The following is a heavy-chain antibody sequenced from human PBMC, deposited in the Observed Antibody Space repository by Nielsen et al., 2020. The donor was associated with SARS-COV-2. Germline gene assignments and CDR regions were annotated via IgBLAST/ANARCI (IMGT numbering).Heavy chain of an antibody. CDR2: IDPSDSYT. D-gene: IGHD3-3*01. J-gene: IGHJ4*02. CDR3: ARLTTNFWSGHYFDY. V-gene: IGHV5-10-1*01. Sequence: KVSCKASGYSFTSYWISWVRQMPGKGLEWMGRIDPSDSYTNYSPSFQGHVTISADKSISTAYLQWSSLKASDTAMYYCARLTTNFWSGHYFDYWGQGTLVTVSS. CDR1: GYSFTSYW.